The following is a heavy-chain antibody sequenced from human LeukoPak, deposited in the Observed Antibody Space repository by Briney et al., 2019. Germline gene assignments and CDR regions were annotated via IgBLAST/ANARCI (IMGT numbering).Heavy chain of an antibody. CDR3: ARKGNYYYYMDV. CDR2: IYYSGST. Sequence: SETLSLTCTVSGGSISSYYWSWIRQPPGKGLEWIGYIYYSGSTNYNPSLKSRVSISVDTSKNQFSLKLSSVTAADTAVYYCARKGNYYYYMDVWGKGTAVTVSS. J-gene: IGHJ6*03. CDR1: GGSISSYY. D-gene: IGHD3-10*01. V-gene: IGHV4-59*01.